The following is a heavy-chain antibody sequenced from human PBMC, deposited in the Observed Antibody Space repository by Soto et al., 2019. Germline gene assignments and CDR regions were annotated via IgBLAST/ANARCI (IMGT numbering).Heavy chain of an antibody. J-gene: IGHJ4*02. CDR3: AKDLEYSSSSGLDY. CDR1: GFTFSSYA. V-gene: IGHV3-23*01. Sequence: AGGSLRLSCAASGFTFSSYAVSWVRQAPGKGLEWVSAISGSGGSTYYADSVKGRFTISRDNSKNTLYLQMNSLRAEDTAVYYCAKDLEYSSSSGLDYWGQGTLVTVSS. D-gene: IGHD6-6*01. CDR2: ISGSGGST.